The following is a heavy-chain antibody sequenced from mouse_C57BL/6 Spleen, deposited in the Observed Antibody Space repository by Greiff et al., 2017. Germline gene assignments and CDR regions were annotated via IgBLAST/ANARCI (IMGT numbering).Heavy chain of an antibody. J-gene: IGHJ2*01. CDR3: ARRGIGFDY. V-gene: IGHV5-6*02. CDR1: GFTFSSYG. CDR2: ISSGGSYT. D-gene: IGHD4-1*01. Sequence: DVKLQESGGDLVKPGGSLKLSCAASGFTFSSYGMSWVRQTPDKRLEWVATISSGGSYTYYPDSVKGRFTISRDNAKNTLYLQMSSLKSEDTAMYYCARRGIGFDYWGQGTTLTVSS.